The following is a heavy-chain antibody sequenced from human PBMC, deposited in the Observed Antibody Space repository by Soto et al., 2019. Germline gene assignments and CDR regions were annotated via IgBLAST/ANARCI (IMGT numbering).Heavy chain of an antibody. CDR2: ISGSGGST. CDR3: AKPKLVRYYYYGMDV. V-gene: IGHV3-23*01. Sequence: GGSLRLSCAASGFTFSSYAMSWVRQAPGKGLEWVSAISGSGGSTHYADSVKGRFTISRDNSKNTLYLQMNSLRAEDTAVYYCAKPKLVRYYYYGMDVWGQGTTVTVSS. CDR1: GFTFSSYA. D-gene: IGHD6-13*01. J-gene: IGHJ6*02.